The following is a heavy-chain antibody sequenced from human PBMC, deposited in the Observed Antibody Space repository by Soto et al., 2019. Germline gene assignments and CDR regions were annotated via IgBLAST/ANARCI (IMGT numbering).Heavy chain of an antibody. CDR1: GGSISSSSYY. CDR2: IYYSGST. J-gene: IGHJ6*03. Sequence: SETLSLTCTVSGGSISSSSYYWGWIRQPPGKGLEWIGSIYYSGSTYYNPSLKSRVTISVDTSKNQFSLKLSSVTAADTAVYYCARHRITGTTGPDYYYYYMDVWGKGTTVTVSS. V-gene: IGHV4-39*01. CDR3: ARHRITGTTGPDYYYYYMDV. D-gene: IGHD1-7*01.